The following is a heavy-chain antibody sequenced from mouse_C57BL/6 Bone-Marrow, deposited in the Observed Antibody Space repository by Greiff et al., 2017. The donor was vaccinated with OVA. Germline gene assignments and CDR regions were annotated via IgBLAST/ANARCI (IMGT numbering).Heavy chain of an antibody. CDR2: IDPSDSYT. CDR1: GYTFTSYW. CDR3: ARDYYGSGTY. V-gene: IGHV1-69*01. Sequence: QVQLQQPGAELVMPGASVKLSCKASGYTFTSYWMHWVKQRPGQGLEWIGEIDPSDSYTNYNQKFKGKSTLTVDKSSSTAYMQLSSLTSEDSAVYYCARDYYGSGTYWGQGTLVTVSA. D-gene: IGHD1-1*01. J-gene: IGHJ3*01.